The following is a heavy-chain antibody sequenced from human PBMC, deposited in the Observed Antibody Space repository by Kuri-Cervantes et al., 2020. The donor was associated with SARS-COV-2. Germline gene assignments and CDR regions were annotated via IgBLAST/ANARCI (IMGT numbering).Heavy chain of an antibody. J-gene: IGHJ4*02. D-gene: IGHD5-18*01. CDR3: ARHGYSYGVDY. CDR2: IYYSGST. Sequence: ESLKISCTVSGGSISSYYWSWIRQPPGKGLEWIGYIYYSGSTNYNPSLKSRVTISVDTSKNQFSLKLSSVTAADTAVYYCARHGYSYGVDYWGQGTLVTVSS. V-gene: IGHV4-59*08. CDR1: GGSISSYY.